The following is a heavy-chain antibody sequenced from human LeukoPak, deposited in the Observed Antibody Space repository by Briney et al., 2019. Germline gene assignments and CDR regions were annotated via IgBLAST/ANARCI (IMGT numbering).Heavy chain of an antibody. Sequence: GGSLRLSCAASEFTFSNYAMAWVRRAPGKGLEWVSSISGSDASTYYADSVKGRFTISRDNSKNTLYLQMNSLRAEDTAVYYCAKSEQPGAFDIWGQGTMVTVSS. CDR3: AKSEQPGAFDI. D-gene: IGHD6-13*01. V-gene: IGHV3-23*01. J-gene: IGHJ3*02. CDR1: EFTFSNYA. CDR2: ISGSDAST.